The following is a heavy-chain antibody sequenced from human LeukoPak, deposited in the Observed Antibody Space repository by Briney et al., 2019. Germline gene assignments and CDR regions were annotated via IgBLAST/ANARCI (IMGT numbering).Heavy chain of an antibody. Sequence: GGSLRLSCAASGFSFSGYGMQLVRQSPGKGLEWLAVIWDDGSYTYYADSVKGRFTISRDNAKNTLYLQMNSLRAEDTAVYYCAKPTRGSGGSFLIDYWGQGTLVSVSS. CDR3: AKPTRGSGGSFLIDY. CDR1: GFSFSGYG. J-gene: IGHJ4*02. CDR2: IWDDGSYT. V-gene: IGHV3-33*06. D-gene: IGHD2-15*01.